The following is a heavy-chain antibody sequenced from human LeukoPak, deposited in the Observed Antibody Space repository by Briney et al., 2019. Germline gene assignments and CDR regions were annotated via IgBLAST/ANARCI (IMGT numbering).Heavy chain of an antibody. CDR1: GFTFSSYA. V-gene: IGHV3-30-3*01. D-gene: IGHD3-3*01. Sequence: PGGSLRLSCAASGFTFSSYAMHWVRQAPGKGLEWVAVISYDGSNKYYADSVKGRFTISRDNSKNTLYLQMNSLRAEDTAVYYCAKSEDVYYDFWSDLYYFDYWGQGTLVTVSS. J-gene: IGHJ4*02. CDR2: ISYDGSNK. CDR3: AKSEDVYYDFWSDLYYFDY.